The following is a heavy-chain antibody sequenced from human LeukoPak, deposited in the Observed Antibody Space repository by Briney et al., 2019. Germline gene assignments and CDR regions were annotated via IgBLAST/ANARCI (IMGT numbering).Heavy chain of an antibody. Sequence: PGGSLRLSCAASGFTFDDYAMHWVRQAPGKGLEWVSGISWNSGSIGYADSVKGRFTISRDNAKNSLYLQMNSLRTEDTALYYCAKDRIGDYDSSGYPSYFDYWGQGTLVTVSS. D-gene: IGHD3-22*01. V-gene: IGHV3-9*01. J-gene: IGHJ4*02. CDR2: ISWNSGSI. CDR3: AKDRIGDYDSSGYPSYFDY. CDR1: GFTFDDYA.